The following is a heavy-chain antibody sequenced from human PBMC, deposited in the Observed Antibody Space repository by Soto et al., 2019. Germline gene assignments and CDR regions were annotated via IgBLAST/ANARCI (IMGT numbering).Heavy chain of an antibody. D-gene: IGHD3-9*01. CDR1: RDTFCIYV. CDR2: ISSSSSYI. V-gene: IGHV3-21*01. Sequence: HGWSMGLSCAACRDTFCIYVVNGVLKDPGKGLEWVSSISSSSSYIYYADSVKGRFTISRDNAKNSLYLQMNSLRAEDTAVYYCARGHDILTGYLFDYWGQGTLVTVSS. CDR3: ARGHDILTGYLFDY. J-gene: IGHJ4*02.